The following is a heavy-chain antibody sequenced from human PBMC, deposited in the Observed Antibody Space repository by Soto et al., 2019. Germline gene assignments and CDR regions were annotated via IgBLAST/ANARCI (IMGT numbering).Heavy chain of an antibody. CDR1: GFTFSSYG. CDR3: ANDLVGSGWYHGTYYYYYYGMDV. D-gene: IGHD6-19*01. Sequence: GGSLRLSCAASGFTFSSYGMHWVRQAPGKGLEWVAVISYDGSNKYYADSVKGRFTISRDNSKNTLYLQMNSLRAEDTAVYYCANDLVGSGWYHGTYYYYYYGMDVWGQGTTVTVSS. V-gene: IGHV3-30*18. CDR2: ISYDGSNK. J-gene: IGHJ6*02.